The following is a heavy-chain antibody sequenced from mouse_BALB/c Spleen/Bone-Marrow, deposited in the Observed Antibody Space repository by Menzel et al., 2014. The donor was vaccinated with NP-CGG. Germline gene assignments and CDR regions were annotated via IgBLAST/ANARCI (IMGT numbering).Heavy chain of an antibody. CDR3: GRLGYYGCFAY. Sequence: VQLQQSGGGLVQPGGSLKLSCAASGFDFSGFWMGWVRQAPGKGLEWIGEINPDSSTINYTPSLKDRFITSRDNAKNTLYLQMNKVRSEDTALYYCGRLGYYGCFAYWGQGTLVTVSA. CDR1: GFDFSGFW. CDR2: INPDSSTI. J-gene: IGHJ3*01. V-gene: IGHV4-1*02. D-gene: IGHD2-3*01.